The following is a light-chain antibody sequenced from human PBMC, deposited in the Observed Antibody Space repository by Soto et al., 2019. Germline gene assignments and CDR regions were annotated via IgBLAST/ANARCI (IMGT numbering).Light chain of an antibody. CDR2: GAS. J-gene: IGKJ1*01. Sequence: EIVMTQSPATLSVSPGERATLSCRASQSVSSNLAWYQQKPGQAPRLLIYGASTRATGIPARFSGSGSGTEVTLTSSNLQAEDFAVYYCQHNSNRPRTFGQGTKVEIK. CDR3: QHNSNRPRT. V-gene: IGKV3-15*01. CDR1: QSVSSN.